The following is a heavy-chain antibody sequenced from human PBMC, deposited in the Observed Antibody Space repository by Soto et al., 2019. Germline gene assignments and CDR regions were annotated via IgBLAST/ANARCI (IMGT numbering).Heavy chain of an antibody. D-gene: IGHD2-15*01. CDR3: ARGVVYTGYFEY. CDR2: SRDQVDSHTT. CDR1: GFTFSDHY. J-gene: IGHJ4*02. Sequence: EVQLAESGGGLVQPGGSLRLSCAASGFTFSDHYMDWVRQAPGKGLEWVGRSRDQVDSHTTGYSASVRGRFTIARGDSENSLDLPMNSLKTEDTTVYDWARGVVYTGYFEYWGQGTLVTVSS. V-gene: IGHV3-72*01.